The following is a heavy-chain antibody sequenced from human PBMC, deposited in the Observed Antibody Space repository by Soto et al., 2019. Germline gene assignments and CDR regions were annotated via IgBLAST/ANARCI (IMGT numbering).Heavy chain of an antibody. V-gene: IGHV3-23*01. CDR2: ISGSGGST. Sequence: GGSLRLSCAASGFTFSSYAMSWVRQAPGKGLEWVSAISGSGGSTYYADSVKGRFTISRDNSKNTLYLQMNSLRAEDTALYYCAKDYCSGGSCASFDYWGQGTLVTVSS. D-gene: IGHD2-15*01. CDR1: GFTFSSYA. CDR3: AKDYCSGGSCASFDY. J-gene: IGHJ4*02.